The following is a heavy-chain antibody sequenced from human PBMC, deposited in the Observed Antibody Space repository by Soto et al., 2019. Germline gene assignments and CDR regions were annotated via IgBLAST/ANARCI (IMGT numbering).Heavy chain of an antibody. Sequence: SETLSLTCAVYGGSFSGYYWSWIRQPPGKGLEWIGEINHSGSTNYNPSLKSRVTISVDTSKNQFSLKLSSVTAADTAVYYCAACGSSGYYGSGSYSWFDPWGQGTLVTVSS. D-gene: IGHD3-10*01. CDR3: AACGSSGYYGSGSYSWFDP. V-gene: IGHV4-34*01. CDR2: INHSGST. CDR1: GGSFSGYY. J-gene: IGHJ5*02.